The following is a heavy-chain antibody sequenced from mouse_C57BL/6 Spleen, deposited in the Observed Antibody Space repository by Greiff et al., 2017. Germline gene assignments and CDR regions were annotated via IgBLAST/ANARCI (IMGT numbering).Heavy chain of an antibody. CDR3: AREWVYDYGAMDY. CDR1: GYAFSSYW. V-gene: IGHV1-80*01. Sequence: QVQLTESGAELVKPGASVKISCKASGYAFSSYWMNWVKQRPGKGLEWIGQIYPGDGATNYNGKFKGKATLTADKSSSTAYMQLSSLTSEDSAVYVCAREWVYDYGAMDYWGQGTSVTVSS. CDR2: IYPGDGAT. J-gene: IGHJ4*01. D-gene: IGHD2-4*01.